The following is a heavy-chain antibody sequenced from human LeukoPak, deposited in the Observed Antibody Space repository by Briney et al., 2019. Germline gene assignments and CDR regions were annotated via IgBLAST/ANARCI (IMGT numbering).Heavy chain of an antibody. J-gene: IGHJ4*02. CDR1: AAAFTTYA. D-gene: IGHD3-10*01. Sequence: ASVKVSCKASAAAFTTYAISWVRHAPGQCLDWLGTIVPVLGVPNNAQKFHGRVTLTADRSTTTSYMELTSLTSEQTAVFCCTTVPIHYYKDAVLGYLDNGGQGTLVTVSS. CDR3: TTVPIHYYKDAVLGYLDN. CDR2: IVPVLGVP. V-gene: IGHV1-69*04.